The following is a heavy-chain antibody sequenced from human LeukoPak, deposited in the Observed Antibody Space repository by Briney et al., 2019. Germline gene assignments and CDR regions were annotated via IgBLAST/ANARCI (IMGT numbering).Heavy chain of an antibody. CDR1: GGSFSGHS. CDR2: ISHTGTI. V-gene: IGHV4-34*01. D-gene: IGHD3-22*01. CDR3: ARHVHVSMIVVILSDYFDY. J-gene: IGHJ4*02. Sequence: PSETLSLTCAVYGGSFSGHSWSWIRQAPGKGLEWIGEISHTGTINYNPSLNSRVTISADTSKNQFSLRLSSVTAADTAVYYCARHVHVSMIVVILSDYFDYWGRGTPVSVSS.